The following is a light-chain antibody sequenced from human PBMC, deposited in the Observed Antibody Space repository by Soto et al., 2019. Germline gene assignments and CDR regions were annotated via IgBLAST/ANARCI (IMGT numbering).Light chain of an antibody. CDR2: EVN. CDR1: RSDVGGFNS. Sequence: QSALTQPASVSGSPGQSVTISCTGTRSDVGGFNSVSWYQQHPGKAPKLVIFEVNNRPSGISNRFFGSKSDNTASLTISGLQAEDEADYYCSSFTSGTSRYVFGTGTKLTVL. CDR3: SSFTSGTSRYV. V-gene: IGLV2-14*01. J-gene: IGLJ1*01.